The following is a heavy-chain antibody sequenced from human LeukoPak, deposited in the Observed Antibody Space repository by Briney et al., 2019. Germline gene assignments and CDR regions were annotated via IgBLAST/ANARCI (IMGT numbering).Heavy chain of an antibody. CDR1: GGSISSYY. V-gene: IGHV4-59*01. CDR2: IYYSGST. Sequence: SETLSLTCTVSGGSISSYYWSWIRQPPGKGLEWIGYIYYSGSTNYNPSLKSRVTISVDTSKNQFSLKLSSVTAADTAVYYCARGSEYYYYMDVWGKGTTVTVSS. CDR3: ARGSEYYYYMDV. J-gene: IGHJ6*03.